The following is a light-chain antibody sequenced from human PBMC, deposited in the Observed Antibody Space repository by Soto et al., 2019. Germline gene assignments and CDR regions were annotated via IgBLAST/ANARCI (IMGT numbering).Light chain of an antibody. CDR2: QDN. Sequence: SYELTQPPSVSVSPGQTASIACSGDNLGNKYASWYQQKPGQSPVVVIYQDNKRPSGIPERFSGSNSGNTATLTISGTQAMDEADYYCQAWDSSTAVFGGGTKVTVL. CDR1: NLGNKY. CDR3: QAWDSSTAV. V-gene: IGLV3-1*01. J-gene: IGLJ2*01.